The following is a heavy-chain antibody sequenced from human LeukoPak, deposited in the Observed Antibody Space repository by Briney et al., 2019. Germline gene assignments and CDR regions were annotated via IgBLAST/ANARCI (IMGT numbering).Heavy chain of an antibody. CDR2: INPRGST. CDR1: GGSFSSHY. Sequence: PSETLSLTCGVAGGSFSSHYWTWIRQPPGKGLEWIGEINPRGSTNYNPSLESRVTVSADTSRNQLSLTLTSVTAADSAVYFCARGLRQGSAWSWGPKEKSYQYMDVWGTGTTVIVSS. D-gene: IGHD6-19*01. CDR3: ARGLRQGSAWSWGPKEKSYQYMDV. V-gene: IGHV4-34*01. J-gene: IGHJ6*04.